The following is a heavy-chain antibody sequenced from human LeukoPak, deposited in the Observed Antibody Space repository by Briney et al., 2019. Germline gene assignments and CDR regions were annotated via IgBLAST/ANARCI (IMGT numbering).Heavy chain of an antibody. CDR3: AREGLFGDDILTGPSWFDP. J-gene: IGHJ5*02. V-gene: IGHV4-59*01. D-gene: IGHD3-9*01. CDR2: IYYSGST. Sequence: KPSETLSLTCTVSGGSISSYYWSWIRQPPGKGLEWIGYIYYSGSTNYNPSLKSRVTISVDTSKNQFSLKLSSVTAADTAVYYCAREGLFGDDILTGPSWFDPWGQGTLVTVSS. CDR1: GGSISSYY.